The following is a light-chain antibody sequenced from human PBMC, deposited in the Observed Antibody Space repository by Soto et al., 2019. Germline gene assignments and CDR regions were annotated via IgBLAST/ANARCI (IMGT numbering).Light chain of an antibody. Sequence: QSALTQPASVSGSPGQSITISCTGTSSDVGGYNYVSWYQQQPGKAPKLMIYEVSNRPSGVSNRFSGSKSGNTASLTISGLQAEDEADYYCSSYTSSSTLVFGTGTKVNVL. CDR1: SSDVGGYNY. CDR3: SSYTSSSTLV. J-gene: IGLJ1*01. V-gene: IGLV2-14*01. CDR2: EVS.